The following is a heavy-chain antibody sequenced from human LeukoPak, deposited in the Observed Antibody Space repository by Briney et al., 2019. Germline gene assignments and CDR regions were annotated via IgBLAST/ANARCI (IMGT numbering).Heavy chain of an antibody. CDR3: ARTLSYYYDGSGYSYYFDY. CDR2: IYHSGST. CDR1: GGSISSRNW. J-gene: IGHJ4*02. D-gene: IGHD3-22*01. V-gene: IGHV4-4*02. Sequence: SGTLSLTCAVSGGSISSRNWWSWVRQSPGKGLEWIGEIYHSGSTNYNPSLKSRVTISIDKSKNQFSLKLSSVTAADTAMYYCARTLSYYYDGSGYSYYFDYWGQGTLVTVSS.